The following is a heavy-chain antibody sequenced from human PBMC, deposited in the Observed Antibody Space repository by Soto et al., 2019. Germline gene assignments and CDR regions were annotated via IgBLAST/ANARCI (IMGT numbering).Heavy chain of an antibody. J-gene: IGHJ4*02. CDR3: ARLPRERSPRGYSYGFDY. D-gene: IGHD5-18*01. CDR2: IYPGDSDT. V-gene: IGHV5-51*01. CDR1: GYSFTSYW. Sequence: GESLKISCKGSGYSFTSYWIGWGRQMPGKGLEWMGIIYPGDSDTRYSPSFQGQVTNSADKSISTAYLQWSSLKASDTAMYYCARLPRERSPRGYSYGFDYWGQGTLVTVSS.